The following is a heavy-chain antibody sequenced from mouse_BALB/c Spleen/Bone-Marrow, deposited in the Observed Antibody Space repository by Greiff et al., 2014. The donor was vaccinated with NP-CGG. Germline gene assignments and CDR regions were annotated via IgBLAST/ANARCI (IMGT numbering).Heavy chain of an antibody. CDR2: ITGGGTT. V-gene: IGHV5-6-5*01. J-gene: IGHJ4*01. CDR3: ARHYGYVDAMDY. Sequence: VKLVESGGGLVKPGESLKFSCAASGITVSSYTMSWVRQTPEKRLEWVASITGGGTTYYPDSVKGRFTISRDNARNILYLQVSSLRSEDTAIYYCARHYGYVDAMDYWGQGTSVTVSS. D-gene: IGHD1-2*01. CDR1: GITVSSYT.